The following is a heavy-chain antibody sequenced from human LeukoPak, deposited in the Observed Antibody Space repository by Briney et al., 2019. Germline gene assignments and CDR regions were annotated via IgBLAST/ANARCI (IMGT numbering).Heavy chain of an antibody. V-gene: IGHV4-61*02. D-gene: IGHD6-6*01. Sequence: SQTLSLTCTVSGGSINSGTYYWTWIRQPAGKGLEWIGRMYTSGSTNYNPSLKGRVTMSVDTSKNQFSLKLSSVTAADTAVYYCAREGQLVALNYYYYYTMDVWGQGTTVTFSS. CDR2: MYTSGST. CDR1: GGSINSGTYY. J-gene: IGHJ6*02. CDR3: AREGQLVALNYYYYYTMDV.